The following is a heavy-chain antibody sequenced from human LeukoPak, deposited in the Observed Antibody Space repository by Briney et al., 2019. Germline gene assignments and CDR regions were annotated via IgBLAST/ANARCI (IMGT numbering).Heavy chain of an antibody. CDR2: MNPHSGNT. V-gene: IGHV1-8*01. CDR3: ARLSSHYGDYKVDP. CDR1: GYTFTNYD. Sequence: ASVKVSCKASGYTFTNYDINWVRQATGQGLEWMGWMNPHSGNTGYAQKFQGRVTMTRNTSISTAYMEPSSLRSEDTAVYYCARLSSHYGDYKVDPWGQGTLVTVSS. D-gene: IGHD4-17*01. J-gene: IGHJ5*02.